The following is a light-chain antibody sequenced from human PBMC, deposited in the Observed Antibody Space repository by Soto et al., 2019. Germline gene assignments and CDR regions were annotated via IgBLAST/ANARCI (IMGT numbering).Light chain of an antibody. CDR1: QSLRSTY. CDR2: DAS. CDR3: QQYGTSFT. J-gene: IGKJ3*01. V-gene: IGKV3-20*01. Sequence: EIVLAQSPGTLSLSPGETATLSCRASQSLRSTYLAWYQQKPGQAPRIIIYDASSRAAGTPDRFSGSGSGTAFTLTINSLEPDYFAVYYCQQYGTSFTFGPGTRVDIK.